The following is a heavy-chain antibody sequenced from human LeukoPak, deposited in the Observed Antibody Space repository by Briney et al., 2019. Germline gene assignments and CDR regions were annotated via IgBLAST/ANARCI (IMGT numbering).Heavy chain of an antibody. J-gene: IGHJ3*02. CDR1: GYTFTSYG. D-gene: IGHD2-15*01. CDR3: ARAFVVVVAAGDDAFDI. CDR2: IIAYNGNT. V-gene: IGHV1-18*01. Sequence: ASVKVSCKASGYTFTSYGISWVRQAPGQGLEWMGWIIAYNGNTNYAQKLQGRVTMTTDTSTSTAYMELRSLGSDDTAVYYCARAFVVVVAAGDDAFDIWGQGTMVTVSS.